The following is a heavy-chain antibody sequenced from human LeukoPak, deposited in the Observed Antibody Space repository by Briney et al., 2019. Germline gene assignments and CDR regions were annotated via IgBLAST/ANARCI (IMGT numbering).Heavy chain of an antibody. Sequence: ALVKVSCKASGYTFTSYYMHWVRQAPGQGLEWMGIISPSGGSTSYAQKFQGRVTMTRDMSTSTVYMELSSLRSEDTAVYYCARDGQNSSSTANWFDPWGQGTLVTVSS. CDR3: ARDGQNSSSTANWFDP. CDR2: ISPSGGST. CDR1: GYTFTSYY. J-gene: IGHJ5*02. D-gene: IGHD6-6*01. V-gene: IGHV1-46*01.